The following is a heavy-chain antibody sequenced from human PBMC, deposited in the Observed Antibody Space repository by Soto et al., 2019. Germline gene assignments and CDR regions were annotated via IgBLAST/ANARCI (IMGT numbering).Heavy chain of an antibody. D-gene: IGHD6-6*01. CDR3: ARDEEARPYFYGMDV. J-gene: IGHJ6*02. CDR2: ISSGSNYI. CDR1: GFIFSSYS. Sequence: GGSLRLSCAASGFIFSSYSMNWVRQAPGKGLEWVSSISSGSNYIYYADSVKGRFTISRDNAKNSLYLQMNSLRVEDMAIYYCARDEEARPYFYGMDVWGQGTTVTVSS. V-gene: IGHV3-21*01.